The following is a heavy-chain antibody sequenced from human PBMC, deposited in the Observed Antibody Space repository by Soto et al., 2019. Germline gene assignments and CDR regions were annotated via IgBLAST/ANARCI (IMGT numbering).Heavy chain of an antibody. J-gene: IGHJ5*02. CDR1: GGSISSGGYS. D-gene: IGHD4-4*01. Sequence: SETLSLTCAVSGGSISSGGYSWSWIRQPPGKGLEWIGYIYHSGSTYYNPSLKSRVTISVDRSKNQFSLKLSSVTAADTAVYYCARDYRYNWFDPWGQGTLVTVSS. CDR3: ARDYRYNWFDP. CDR2: IYHSGST. V-gene: IGHV4-30-2*01.